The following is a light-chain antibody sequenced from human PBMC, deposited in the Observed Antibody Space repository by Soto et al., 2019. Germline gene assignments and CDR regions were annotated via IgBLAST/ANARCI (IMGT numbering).Light chain of an antibody. J-gene: IGKJ1*01. V-gene: IGKV3-20*01. Sequence: EIVLTQSPGTLSLSPGEGATLSCRASQSISKFLAWYQQKPGQAPRLLIYGASGRATGIPDRFSGSGSGTDFTLTISRLEPEDFAVYYCQQYGSSPTWTFGQGTMVDIK. CDR2: GAS. CDR3: QQYGSSPTWT. CDR1: QSISKF.